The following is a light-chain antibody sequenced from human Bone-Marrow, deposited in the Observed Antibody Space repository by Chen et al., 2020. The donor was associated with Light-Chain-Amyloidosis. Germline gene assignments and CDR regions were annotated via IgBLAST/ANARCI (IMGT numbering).Light chain of an antibody. Sequence: EIDLPQSPGTLSLSPGEGANLSCRTSHTISSNYLTWYQQKFGQAPRLLMYGSSSRPTGIPDRFTGSGSGTDFTLTINSLEPEDFAMYYCQQYGTSPLTFGGGTKLEIK. CDR2: GSS. CDR3: QQYGTSPLT. CDR1: HTISSNY. V-gene: IGKV3-20*01. J-gene: IGKJ4*01.